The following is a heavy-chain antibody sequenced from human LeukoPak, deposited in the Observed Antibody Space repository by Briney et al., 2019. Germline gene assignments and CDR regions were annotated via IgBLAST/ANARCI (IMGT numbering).Heavy chain of an antibody. D-gene: IGHD3-10*01. CDR2: ISGSGGST. Sequence: GRSLRLSCAASGFTFSSHGMSSVREAPGKGLEWVSAISGSGGSTYYADSVKGRFTISRDNSKNTLYLQMNSLRAEDTAVYYCAKSPPYYYGSGYYYSMDVWGKGTTVTISS. CDR1: GFTFSSHG. V-gene: IGHV3-23*01. J-gene: IGHJ6*03. CDR3: AKSPPYYYGSGYYYSMDV.